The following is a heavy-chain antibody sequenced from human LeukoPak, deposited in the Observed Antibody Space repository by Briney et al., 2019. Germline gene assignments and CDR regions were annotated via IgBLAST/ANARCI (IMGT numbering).Heavy chain of an antibody. V-gene: IGHV4-39*01. CDR2: IYYSGSTYYSGST. D-gene: IGHD5-18*01. Sequence: SETLSLTCTVAGGSISSSSYYWGWIRQPPGKGLEWIGSIYYSGSTYYSGSTYCNPSLKSRVTISVDTSKNQFSLKLSSVTAADTAVYYCARHAGSIQLWNYYYYGMDVWGQGTTVTVSS. CDR1: GGSISSSSYY. J-gene: IGHJ6*02. CDR3: ARHAGSIQLWNYYYYGMDV.